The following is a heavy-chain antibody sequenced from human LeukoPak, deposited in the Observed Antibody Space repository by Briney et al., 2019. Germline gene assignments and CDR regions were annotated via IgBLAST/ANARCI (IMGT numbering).Heavy chain of an antibody. Sequence: GESLKISCKGSGYSFTSYWIGWVRQMPGKGLEWMGIIYPGDSDTRYSPSFQGQVTISADKSISTTYLQWSSLKASDTAMYYCASLGYCSSTSCEYYFDYWGQGTLVTVPS. D-gene: IGHD2-2*01. CDR3: ASLGYCSSTSCEYYFDY. CDR2: IYPGDSDT. V-gene: IGHV5-51*01. J-gene: IGHJ4*02. CDR1: GYSFTSYW.